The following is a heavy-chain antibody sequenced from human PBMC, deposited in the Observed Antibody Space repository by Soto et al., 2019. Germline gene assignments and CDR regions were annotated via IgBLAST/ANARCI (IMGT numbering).Heavy chain of an antibody. J-gene: IGHJ4*02. D-gene: IGHD3-10*01. CDR3: ARQIRNRVPYGRVDY. CDR1: GFTLSGYY. Sequence: LRLSCAASGFTLSGYYMTWTRQTPGKGLEGVSFIGKTGSDIHYADCVEGRFTISRDNAKNSLFLQMNSLSAEGTAVYFCARQIRNRVPYGRVDYWGEGTLVTVSS. V-gene: IGHV3-11*01. CDR2: IGKTGSDI.